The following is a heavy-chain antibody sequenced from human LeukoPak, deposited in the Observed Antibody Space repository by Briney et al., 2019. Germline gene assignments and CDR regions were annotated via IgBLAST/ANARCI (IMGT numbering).Heavy chain of an antibody. V-gene: IGHV3-11*06. J-gene: IGHJ4*02. CDR1: GFPFSDYY. D-gene: IGHD3-9*01. CDR2: ISSSSSYT. Sequence: GGSLRLSCAASGFPFSDYYMSWIRQAPGKGLEWVSYISSSSSYTNYADSVKGRFTISRDNAKNSLYLQMNSLRAEDTAVYYCARAPGRYYDIDYWGQGTLVTVSS. CDR3: ARAPGRYYDIDY.